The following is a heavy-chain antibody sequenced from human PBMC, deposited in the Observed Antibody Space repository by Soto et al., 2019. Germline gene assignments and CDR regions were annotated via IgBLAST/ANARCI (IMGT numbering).Heavy chain of an antibody. V-gene: IGHV4-30-4*01. D-gene: IGHD2-15*01. J-gene: IGHJ5*01. Sequence: LSLTCSVSGDSISTVDYFWAWIRQPPGQALEYIGYIYKSATTYYNPSFESRVAISLDTSKSQFSLNVTSVTAADTAVYFCARGRYCLTGRCFPNWFDSWGQGTLVTV. CDR3: ARGRYCLTGRCFPNWFDS. CDR1: GDSISTVDYF. CDR2: IYKSATT.